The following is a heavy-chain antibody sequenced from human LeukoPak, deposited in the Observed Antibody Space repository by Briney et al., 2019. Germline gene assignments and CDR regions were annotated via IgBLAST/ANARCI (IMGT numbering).Heavy chain of an antibody. Sequence: SQTLSLTCTVSGGSISSGGFYWSWVRQNPGNGLEWIGYIYYSGSTTSYNPSLRSRVTISLDTSKNQFSLKLSSVTAADTAVYYCARGSSSIMVYYYGMDVWGQGTTVTVSS. D-gene: IGHD6-13*01. CDR1: GGSISSGGFY. J-gene: IGHJ6*02. V-gene: IGHV4-31*03. CDR2: IYYSGSTT. CDR3: ARGSSSIMVYYYGMDV.